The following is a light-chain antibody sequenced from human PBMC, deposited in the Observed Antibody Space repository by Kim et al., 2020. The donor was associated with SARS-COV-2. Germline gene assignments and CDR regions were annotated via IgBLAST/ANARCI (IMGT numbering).Light chain of an antibody. CDR3: QQYGTSKST. CDR2: GAS. CDR1: QTVSNSY. Sequence: EIVLTQFPGTLSVSPGERATLSCRASQTVSNSYLAWYQQKPGQAPRLLIYGASSRATGIPDRFSGSGSGTDFTLTISRLEPEDFAVYYCQQYGTSKSTFGPGTKVDIK. V-gene: IGKV3-20*01. J-gene: IGKJ3*01.